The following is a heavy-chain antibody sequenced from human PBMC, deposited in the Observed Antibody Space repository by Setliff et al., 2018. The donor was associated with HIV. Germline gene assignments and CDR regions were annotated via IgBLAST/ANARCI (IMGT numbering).Heavy chain of an antibody. V-gene: IGHV3-30*02. CDR2: IRYDGGNK. J-gene: IGHJ4*02. Sequence: GGSLRLSCAASGFTFSSYGMHWVRQAPGKGLEWVAFIRYDGGNKYYADSVKGRFTISRDNSKNTLYLQMNSLRAEDTAVYYCAKDPLMWGGSYYYFDYWGQGTLVTVSS. CDR3: AKDPLMWGGSYYYFDY. D-gene: IGHD1-26*01. CDR1: GFTFSSYG.